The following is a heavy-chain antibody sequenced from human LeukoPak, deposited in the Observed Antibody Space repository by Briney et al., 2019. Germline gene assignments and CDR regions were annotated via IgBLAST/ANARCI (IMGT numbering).Heavy chain of an antibody. CDR2: IDPSNGNI. V-gene: IGHV1-18*01. J-gene: IGHJ4*01. Sequence: ASVKVSCKASGYNFNSYGVCWVRQAPGQGLEWIGWIDPSNGNIKYAEKVQDRVTMTTDTSTSTVYMDLRSLRSDDTAVYYCARDGVTGHFEWWGRGTLITVSS. CDR3: ARDGVTGHFEW. CDR1: GYNFNSYG. D-gene: IGHD3-9*01.